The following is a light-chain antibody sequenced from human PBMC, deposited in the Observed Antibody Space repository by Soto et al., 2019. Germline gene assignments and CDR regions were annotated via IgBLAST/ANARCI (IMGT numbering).Light chain of an antibody. J-gene: IGKJ1*01. CDR3: QQDNNWPRT. CDR2: GAS. CDR1: QSVSSD. Sequence: EIVMTQSPATLSVSPGERATHSCRASQSVSSDLAWYQQKPGQAPRLLIYGASTRATGIPARFSGSGSGAEFTLTISSLQSEDFAVYYCQQDNNWPRTFGQGTKVEIK. V-gene: IGKV3-15*01.